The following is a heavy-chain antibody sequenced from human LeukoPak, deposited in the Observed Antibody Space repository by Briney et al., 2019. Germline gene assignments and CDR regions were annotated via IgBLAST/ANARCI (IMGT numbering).Heavy chain of an antibody. J-gene: IGHJ4*02. Sequence: LISWDGGSTYYADSVKGRFTISRDNSKNPLYLQMNSLRTEDTALYYCAKDMGIAAAFDYWGQGTLVTVSS. CDR2: ISWDGGST. CDR3: AKDMGIAAAFDY. D-gene: IGHD6-13*01. V-gene: IGHV3-43*01.